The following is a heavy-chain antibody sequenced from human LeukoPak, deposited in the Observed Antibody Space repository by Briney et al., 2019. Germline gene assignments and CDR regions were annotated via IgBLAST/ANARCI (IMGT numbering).Heavy chain of an antibody. CDR1: GYTFTGYY. D-gene: IGHD6-13*01. CDR3: AREEHTSSRYFDY. CDR2: INPDSGGT. V-gene: IGHV1-2*02. Sequence: GPVKVSCKASGYTFTGYYIYWVRQAPGQGLEWMGFINPDSGGTNSAQKFQGRVTMTRDTSITTAYMELSSLTSDDTAVYYCAREEHTSSRYFDYWGQGTLVTVSS. J-gene: IGHJ4*02.